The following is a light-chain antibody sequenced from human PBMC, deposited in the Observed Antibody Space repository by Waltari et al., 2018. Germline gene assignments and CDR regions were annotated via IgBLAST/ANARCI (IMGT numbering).Light chain of an antibody. V-gene: IGLV2-23*02. J-gene: IGLJ2*01. CDR1: SSDVGGYHY. CDR3: CSYAGSSTHVL. CDR2: DVS. Sequence: QSALTQPASVSGSPGQSITISCTGTSSDVGGYHYVDWYQQYPDKAPKLTIYDVSKRPSGVSNRFSGSKSGNTASLTISGLQAEDEADYYCCSYAGSSTHVLFGGGTKLTVL.